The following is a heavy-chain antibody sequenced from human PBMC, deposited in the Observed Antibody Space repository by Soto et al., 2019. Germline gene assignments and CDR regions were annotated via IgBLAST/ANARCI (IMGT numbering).Heavy chain of an antibody. D-gene: IGHD6-13*01. CDR1: GFTFSNYA. CDR3: AKGTLVKPPGTRAFDV. V-gene: IGHV3-23*01. CDR2: LGVRST. Sequence: EVQLLESGGGLVQPGGSLRLSCAASGFTFSNYAMSWVRQAPGMGLEWVSTLGVRSTYYADSVKGRFTISRDNSNNALYLLMNSLRVGDTAVYYCAKGTLVKPPGTRAFDVWGQGTMVIVSS. J-gene: IGHJ3*01.